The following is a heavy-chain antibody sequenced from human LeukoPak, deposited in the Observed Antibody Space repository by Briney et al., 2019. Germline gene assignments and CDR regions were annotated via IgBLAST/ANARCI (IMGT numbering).Heavy chain of an antibody. CDR1: GGSISSHY. J-gene: IGHJ4*02. V-gene: IGHV4-59*11. Sequence: PSETLSLTCTVAGGSISSHYWSWIRQPPGKGLDWNGYIYYSGSTNYNPSLKSRVTISVDTSKNQFSLKLSSVTAADTAVYYCARVWDGYNFDYWGQGTLVTVSS. CDR3: ARVWDGYNFDY. D-gene: IGHD5-24*01. CDR2: IYYSGST.